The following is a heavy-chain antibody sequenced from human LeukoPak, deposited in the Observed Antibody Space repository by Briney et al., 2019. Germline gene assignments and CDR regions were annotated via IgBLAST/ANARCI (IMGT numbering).Heavy chain of an antibody. CDR2: IDHSGSS. V-gene: IGHV4-34*01. CDR3: ARDSDSSGYYL. CDR1: SGSFGAHY. J-gene: IGHJ5*02. Sequence: SETLSLTCAVYSGSFGAHYWSWIRQPAGKGLEWIGEIDHSGSSNYNPSLKSRVTISVDTSKNQFSLKLSSVTAADTAVYYCARDSDSSGYYLWGQGTLVTVSS. D-gene: IGHD3-22*01.